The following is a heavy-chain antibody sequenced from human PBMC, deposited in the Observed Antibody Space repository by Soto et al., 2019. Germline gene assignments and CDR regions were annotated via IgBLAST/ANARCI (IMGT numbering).Heavy chain of an antibody. Sequence: GSLRLSCAASGFTFSSYAITWVRQAPGKGLEWVSLISGSGDSTYYADSVKGRFTISRDNSKNTVYLQMSSLRAEDTALYYCAKVYGSGDRPYYYGMDVWGQGTTVTVSS. CDR1: GFTFSSYA. J-gene: IGHJ6*02. D-gene: IGHD2-21*02. CDR3: AKVYGSGDRPYYYGMDV. CDR2: ISGSGDST. V-gene: IGHV3-23*01.